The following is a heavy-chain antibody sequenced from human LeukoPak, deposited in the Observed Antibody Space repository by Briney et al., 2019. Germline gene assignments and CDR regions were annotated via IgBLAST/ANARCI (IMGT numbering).Heavy chain of an antibody. CDR2: IFPADSDT. J-gene: IGHJ1*01. V-gene: IGHV5-51*01. Sequence: GESLKISCKGSGYSFNSYWVAWVRQMPGKGLEWMGIIFPADSDTRYSPSFQGQVTISVDKSINTAYLQWSSLKASDTAMYYCARHRYFQIWGQGTLVTASS. CDR3: ARHRYFQI. CDR1: GYSFNSYW.